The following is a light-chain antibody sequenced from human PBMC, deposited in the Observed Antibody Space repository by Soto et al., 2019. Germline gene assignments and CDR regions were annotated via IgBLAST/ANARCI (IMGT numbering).Light chain of an antibody. CDR2: KAS. Sequence: DIQMTQSPSTLSASVGGRVTITCRASQSISVWLAWSQQKPGKAPKPLIYKASSLESGVTSRFSGSGSGTEFTLIISSLQPDDFATYFCQQYHSFSRTFGPGNRVEIK. J-gene: IGKJ1*01. V-gene: IGKV1-5*03. CDR3: QQYHSFSRT. CDR1: QSISVW.